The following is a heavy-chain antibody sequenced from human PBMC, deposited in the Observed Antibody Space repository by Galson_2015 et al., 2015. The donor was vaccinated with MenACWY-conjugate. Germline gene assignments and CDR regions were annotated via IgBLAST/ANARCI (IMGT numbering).Heavy chain of an antibody. Sequence: SLRLSCAATGFTFGDYAVHWVRRTPGKGLEWVAVISGNGDHTYYTDSVKGRFTISRDNSRNSLFLQMSSLRSEDTALYFCAKDERETDKPQKLHSWAQGTLVTDSS. CDR2: ISGNGDHT. CDR3: AKDERETDKPQKLHS. D-gene: IGHD1-1*01. CDR1: GFTFGDYA. V-gene: IGHV3-43*02. J-gene: IGHJ1*01.